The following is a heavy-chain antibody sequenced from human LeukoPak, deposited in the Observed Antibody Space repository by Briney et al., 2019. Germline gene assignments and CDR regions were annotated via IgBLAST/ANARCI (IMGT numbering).Heavy chain of an antibody. CDR1: GGTFSSYA. J-gene: IGHJ6*02. Sequence: GASVKVSCKASGGTFSSYAISWVRQAPGQGLEWMGRIIPILGIANYAQKFQGRVTITADKSTSTAYMELSSLRSEDMAVYHCARDLDDRDLYYYYGMDVWGQGTTVTVSS. D-gene: IGHD1-14*01. V-gene: IGHV1-69*04. CDR2: IIPILGIA. CDR3: ARDLDDRDLYYYYGMDV.